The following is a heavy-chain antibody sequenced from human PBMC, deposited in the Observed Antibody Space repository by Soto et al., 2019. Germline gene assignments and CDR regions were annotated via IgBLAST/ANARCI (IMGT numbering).Heavy chain of an antibody. Sequence: GGSLRLSCAASGFTFSSYAMRWVRQAPGKGLEWVSAISGSGGSTYYADSVKGRFTISRDNSKNTLYLQMNSLRAEDTAVYYCAKPERYYYDSSGSWGQGTLVTVSS. D-gene: IGHD3-22*01. CDR1: GFTFSSYA. J-gene: IGHJ5*02. V-gene: IGHV3-23*01. CDR3: AKPERYYYDSSGS. CDR2: ISGSGGST.